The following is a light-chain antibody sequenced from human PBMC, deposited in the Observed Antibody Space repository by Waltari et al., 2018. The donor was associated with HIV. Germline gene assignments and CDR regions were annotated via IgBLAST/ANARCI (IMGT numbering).Light chain of an antibody. CDR1: SSDVGGYNY. V-gene: IGLV2-14*03. CDR2: DVS. J-gene: IGLJ2*01. Sequence: QSALTQPASVSGSPGPSITISCTGTSSDVGGYNYVSWYQQHPGKAPKLMIYDVSNRPSGVANRCAGSKSGNTASLTISGLQAEDEADYYCSSYTSSSTPWVFGGGTKLTVL. CDR3: SSYTSSSTPWV.